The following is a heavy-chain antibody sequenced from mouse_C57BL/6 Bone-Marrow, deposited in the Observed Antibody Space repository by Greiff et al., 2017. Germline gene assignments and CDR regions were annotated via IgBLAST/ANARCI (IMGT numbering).Heavy chain of an antibody. J-gene: IGHJ3*01. D-gene: IGHD1-1*01. CDR1: GYTFTSYW. CDR2: IDPSDSYT. CDR3: ASYYYGSSPAWFAY. V-gene: IGHV1-50*01. Sequence: ESGAELVKPGASVKLSCKASGYTFTSYWMQWVKQRPGQGLEWIGEIDPSDSYTNYNQKFKGKATLTVYTSSSTAYMQLSSLTSEDSAVYYCASYYYGSSPAWFAYWGQGTLVTVSA.